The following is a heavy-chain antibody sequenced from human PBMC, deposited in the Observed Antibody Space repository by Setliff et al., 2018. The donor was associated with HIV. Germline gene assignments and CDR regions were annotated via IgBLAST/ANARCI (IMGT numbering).Heavy chain of an antibody. Sequence: PSETLSLTCTVSGGSISSHFWSWIRQPPGKGLEWIGTVSYSVSTNYNPSLKSRVTISVDTSENQFSLKLSSVTAADTAVYYCARRLGATVFYYFDYWGQGTPVTVSS. J-gene: IGHJ4*02. CDR1: GGSISSHF. CDR2: VSYSVST. CDR3: ARRLGATVFYYFDY. D-gene: IGHD3-16*01. V-gene: IGHV4-59*11.